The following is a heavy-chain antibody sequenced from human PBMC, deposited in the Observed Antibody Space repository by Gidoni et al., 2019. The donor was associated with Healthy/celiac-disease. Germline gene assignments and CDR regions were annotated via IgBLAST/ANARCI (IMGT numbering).Heavy chain of an antibody. CDR2: IIPIFGTA. CDR3: ARSGFGELLYGLHYYYYYGMDV. Sequence: QVQLVQSGAEVKKPGSSVKVSCKASGGTFSSYAISWVRQAPGQGLEWMGGIIPIFGTANYAQKFQGRVTITADESTSTAYMELSSLRSEDTAVYYCARSGFGELLYGLHYYYYYGMDVWGQGTTVTVSS. V-gene: IGHV1-69*01. J-gene: IGHJ6*02. D-gene: IGHD3-10*01. CDR1: GGTFSSYA.